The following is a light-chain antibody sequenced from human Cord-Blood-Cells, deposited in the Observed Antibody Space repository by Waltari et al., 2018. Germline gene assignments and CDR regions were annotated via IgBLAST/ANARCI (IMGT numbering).Light chain of an antibody. CDR2: GVS. CDR3: SSYTSSSAVV. V-gene: IGLV2-14*01. Sequence: QSALTQPASVSGSPGQSITISCTGTSSDAGGYNYVSWYQQHPGKAPKLMIYGVSNRPSGVSNHFSGAKSGNTASLAISGLQAEDEADYYCSSYTSSSAVVFGGGTKLTVL. CDR1: SSDAGGYNY. J-gene: IGLJ2*01.